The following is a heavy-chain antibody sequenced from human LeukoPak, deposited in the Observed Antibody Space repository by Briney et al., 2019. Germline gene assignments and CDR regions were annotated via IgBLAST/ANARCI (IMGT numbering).Heavy chain of an antibody. CDR1: GYTFTSYG. J-gene: IGHJ1*01. CDR2: ISAYNGNT. D-gene: IGHD6-19*01. CDR3: ARDPLSGYSSGWQYFQH. V-gene: IGHV1-18*01. Sequence: GASVKVSCKASGYTFTSYGISWVRQAPGQGLEWMGWISAYNGNTNYAQKLQGRVTMTRDTSISTAYMELSRLRSDDTAVYYCARDPLSGYSSGWQYFQHWGQGTLVTVSS.